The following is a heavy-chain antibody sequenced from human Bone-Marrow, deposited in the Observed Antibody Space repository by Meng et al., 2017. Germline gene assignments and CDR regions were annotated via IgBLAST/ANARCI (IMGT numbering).Heavy chain of an antibody. CDR2: INPNSGGT. Sequence: QVALVQSGAEVKKPGASVTVSCKASGYTFTGYYINWVRQAPGQGLEWMGRINPNSGGTNYAQNFQGRVTMTRDTSISTVYMELSRLTSDDTAVYYCARDSTSAYADSWGQGTLVTVSS. J-gene: IGHJ4*02. CDR1: GYTFTGYY. V-gene: IGHV1-2*06. D-gene: IGHD5-12*01. CDR3: ARDSTSAYADS.